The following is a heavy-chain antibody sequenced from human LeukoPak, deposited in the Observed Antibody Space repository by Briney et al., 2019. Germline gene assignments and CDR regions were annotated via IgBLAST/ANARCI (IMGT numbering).Heavy chain of an antibody. CDR3: ARGGYSYAVPLLY. D-gene: IGHD5-18*01. CDR1: GYSISSGYY. Sequence: PSETLSLTCMVSGYSISSGYYWGWIRQSPGKGLEWIGSFYQSATKYYNPSFQSRVTMSVDTSKNQFSLQLSSVTVSDTAVYYCARGGYSYAVPLLYWGQGTLVTVSS. V-gene: IGHV4-38-2*02. J-gene: IGHJ4*02. CDR2: FYQSATK.